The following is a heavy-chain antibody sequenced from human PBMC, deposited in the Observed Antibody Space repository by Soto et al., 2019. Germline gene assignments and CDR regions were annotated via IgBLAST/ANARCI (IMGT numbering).Heavy chain of an antibody. CDR2: INQDGSEK. D-gene: IGHD1-26*01. V-gene: IGHV3-7*04. J-gene: IGHJ4*02. CDR3: SGGVGDAF. Sequence: EVHLVESGGGLVQTGGSLRLSCAIFESTVSRDWMNWVRQAPGKGLEWVAHINQDGSEKYYVDSVKGRFTISRDNAKKSLYLQMNSRRPADTPMNYCSGGVGDAFWGQGTLVNVSS. CDR1: ESTVSRDW.